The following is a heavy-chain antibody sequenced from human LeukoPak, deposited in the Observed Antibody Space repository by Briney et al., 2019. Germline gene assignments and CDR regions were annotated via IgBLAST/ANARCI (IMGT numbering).Heavy chain of an antibody. CDR2: IYTSGST. Sequence: SETLSLTCTVPGGSISSYYWSWIRQPAGKGLEWIGRIYTSGSTNYNPSLKSRVTMSVDTSKNQFSLKLSSVTAADTAVYYCATALWFGDDAFDIWGQGTMVTVSS. CDR1: GGSISSYY. J-gene: IGHJ3*02. V-gene: IGHV4-4*07. CDR3: ATALWFGDDAFDI. D-gene: IGHD3-10*01.